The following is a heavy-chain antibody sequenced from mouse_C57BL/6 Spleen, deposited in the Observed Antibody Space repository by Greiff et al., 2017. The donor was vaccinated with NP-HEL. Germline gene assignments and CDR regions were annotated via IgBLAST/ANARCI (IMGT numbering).Heavy chain of an antibody. V-gene: IGHV1-61*01. CDR2: IYPSDSET. CDR1: GYTFTSYW. D-gene: IGHD3-2*01. CDR3: ARRLDSSLAY. J-gene: IGHJ3*01. Sequence: VQLQQPGAELVRPGSSVKLSCKASGYTFTSYWMDWVKQRPGQGLEWIGNIYPSDSETHYNQKFKDKATLTVDKSSSTAYMQLSSLTSEDSAVYYCARRLDSSLAYWGQGTLVTVSA.